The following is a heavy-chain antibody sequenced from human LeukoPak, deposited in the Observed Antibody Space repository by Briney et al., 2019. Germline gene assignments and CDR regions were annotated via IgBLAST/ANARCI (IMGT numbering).Heavy chain of an antibody. CDR1: GFTFSSYA. V-gene: IGHV3-23*01. CDR3: AKVYNGNSAYDAFGV. CDR2: ISGSGSST. J-gene: IGHJ3*01. Sequence: TGGSLRLSCAASGFTFSSYAMSWVRQAPGKGLEWVSAISGSGSSTYYADSVKGRFTISRDNSKNTLYLQMNSLRVEDTAIYYCAKVYNGNSAYDAFGVWGQGAMVTVSS. D-gene: IGHD4-23*01.